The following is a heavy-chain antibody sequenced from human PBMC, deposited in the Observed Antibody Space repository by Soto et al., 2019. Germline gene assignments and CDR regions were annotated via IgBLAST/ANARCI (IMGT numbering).Heavy chain of an antibody. CDR2: IYYSGST. J-gene: IGHJ6*02. Sequence: SETLSLTCTVSGGSISSSSYYWGWIRQPPGKGLEWIGSIYYSGSTYYNPSLKSRVTISVDTSKNQFSLKLSSVTAADTAVYYCARPGGYSYGYVGYYYGMDVWGQGTTITVSS. D-gene: IGHD5-18*01. V-gene: IGHV4-39*01. CDR3: ARPGGYSYGYVGYYYGMDV. CDR1: GGSISSSSYY.